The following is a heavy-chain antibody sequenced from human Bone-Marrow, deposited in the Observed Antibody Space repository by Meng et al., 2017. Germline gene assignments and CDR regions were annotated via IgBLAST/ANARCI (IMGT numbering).Heavy chain of an antibody. D-gene: IGHD6-19*01. V-gene: IGHV3-74*01. Sequence: GGSLRLSCAASGFTVSSNYMNWVRQAPGKGLEWVSRINTDGSSTRYADSVKGRFSISRDNAKNTLYLQMNSLRAEDTAVYYCARDIAVDGWDQLGYWGQGTLVTVSS. J-gene: IGHJ4*02. CDR1: GFTVSSNY. CDR2: INTDGSST. CDR3: ARDIAVDGWDQLGY.